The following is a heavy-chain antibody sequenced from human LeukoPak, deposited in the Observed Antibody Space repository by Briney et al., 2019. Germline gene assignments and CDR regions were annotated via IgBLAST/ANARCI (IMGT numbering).Heavy chain of an antibody. V-gene: IGHV4-39*07. D-gene: IGHD6-6*01. J-gene: IGHJ4*02. CDR1: GGSISSSSYY. CDR3: AREHRTSLTYSSSSARGDY. CDR2: IYYSGST. Sequence: PSETLSLTCTVSGGSISSSSYYWGWIRQPPGKGLEWIGSIYYSGSTYYNPSLKSRVTISVDTSKNQFSLKLSSVTAADTAVYYCAREHRTSLTYSSSSARGDYWGQGTLVTVSS.